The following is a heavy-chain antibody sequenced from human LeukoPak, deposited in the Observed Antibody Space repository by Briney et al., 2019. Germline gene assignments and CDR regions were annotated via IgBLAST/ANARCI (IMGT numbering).Heavy chain of an antibody. CDR1: GFTFNNYA. V-gene: IGHV3-48*01. D-gene: IGHD2-15*01. J-gene: IGHJ4*02. Sequence: GGSLRLSCAASGFTFNNYAMNWVRQAPGKGLEWVSYISSSSSTIYYADSVKGRFTISRDNAKNSLYLQMNSLRAEDTAVYYCARGVAGYRFDYWGQGTLVTVSS. CDR3: ARGVAGYRFDY. CDR2: ISSSSSTI.